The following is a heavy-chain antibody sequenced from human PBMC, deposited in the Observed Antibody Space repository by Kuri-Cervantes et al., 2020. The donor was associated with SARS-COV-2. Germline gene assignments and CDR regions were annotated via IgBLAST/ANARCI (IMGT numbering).Heavy chain of an antibody. Sequence: GESLKISCAASGFTFSSYGMHWVRQAPGKGLEWVAVIWYDGSNKYYVDSVKGRFTISRDNSKNTLYLQMNSLRAEDTAVYYCARDLSSGLWAFDYWGQGTLVTVSS. D-gene: IGHD5-18*01. V-gene: IGHV3-33*01. J-gene: IGHJ4*02. CDR1: GFTFSSYG. CDR2: IWYDGSNK. CDR3: ARDLSSGLWAFDY.